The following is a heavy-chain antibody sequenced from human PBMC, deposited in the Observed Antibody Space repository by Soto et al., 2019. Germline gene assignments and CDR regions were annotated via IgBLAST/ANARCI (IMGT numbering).Heavy chain of an antibody. V-gene: IGHV4-34*01. D-gene: IGHD6-6*01. CDR2: INHSGST. Sequence: QVQLQQWGAGLLKPSETLSLTCAVYGGSFSGYYWSWIRQPPGKGLEWIGEINHSGSTNYNPSLKSRVTISVDTCKNQCSMLLSSVNAADTAVYYCALGRGEQLGNWFDSWGQGTLVTVS. CDR3: ALGRGEQLGNWFDS. J-gene: IGHJ5*01. CDR1: GGSFSGYY.